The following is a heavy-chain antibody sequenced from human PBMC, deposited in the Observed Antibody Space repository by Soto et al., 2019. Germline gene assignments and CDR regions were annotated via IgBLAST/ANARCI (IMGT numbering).Heavy chain of an antibody. V-gene: IGHV1-18*01. CDR3: ARDWFGIDY. J-gene: IGHJ4*02. CDR2: INPYNGNT. CDR1: GYTFTSYG. D-gene: IGHD3-16*01. Sequence: QVQLVQSGSEVKKPGASVKVSCKASGYTFTSYGSSWVLQDPGQGLEWMGWINPYNGNTNYAQKLHGRVTMTTDTCTNTAYMELRSLISDDTAVWYCARDWFGIDYWGQGTRVTVSS.